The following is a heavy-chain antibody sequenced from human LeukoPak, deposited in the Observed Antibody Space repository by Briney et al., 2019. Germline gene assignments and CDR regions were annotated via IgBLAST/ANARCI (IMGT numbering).Heavy chain of an antibody. J-gene: IGHJ4*02. CDR2: IHGAT. Sequence: GGSLRLSCAASGFPFSTYAMGWVRQAPGKGLEWVSTIHGATYYADSVRGRLTISNDNCKNTLYLQMTSLRADDTALYYCPKGYSSGWYAFDSWGQGTLVTVSS. CDR1: GFPFSTYA. CDR3: PKGYSSGWYAFDS. V-gene: IGHV3-23*01. D-gene: IGHD6-19*01.